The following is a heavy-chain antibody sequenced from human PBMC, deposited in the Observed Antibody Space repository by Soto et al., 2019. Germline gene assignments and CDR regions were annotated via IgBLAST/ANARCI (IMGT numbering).Heavy chain of an antibody. J-gene: IGHJ6*02. CDR2: ISGSGGST. V-gene: IGHV3-23*01. D-gene: IGHD6-19*01. CDR1: GFTFSSYA. Sequence: GGSLRLSCAASGFTFSSYAMSWVRQAPGKGLEWVSAISGSGGSTYYADSVKGRFTISRDNSKNTLYLQMNSLRAEDTAVYYCAKDESYSSGWYGYYYYGMDVWGQGTTVTVSS. CDR3: AKDESYSSGWYGYYYYGMDV.